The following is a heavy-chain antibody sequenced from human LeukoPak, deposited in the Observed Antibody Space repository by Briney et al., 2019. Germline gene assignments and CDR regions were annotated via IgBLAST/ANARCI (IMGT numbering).Heavy chain of an antibody. D-gene: IGHD5-12*01. J-gene: IGHJ6*04. CDR3: ARRGYDHSGYYYGMDV. CDR2: INHSGST. CDR1: GGSFSGYH. Sequence: SETLSLTCAVYGGSFSGYHWSWLRQPPGKGLEWIGEINHSGSTNYNPSLKSRVTISVDTSKNQFSLKLSSVTAADTAVYYCARRGYDHSGYYYGMDVWGKGTTVTVSS. V-gene: IGHV4-34*01.